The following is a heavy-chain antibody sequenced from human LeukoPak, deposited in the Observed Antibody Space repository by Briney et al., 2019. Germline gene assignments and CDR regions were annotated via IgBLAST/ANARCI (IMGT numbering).Heavy chain of an antibody. D-gene: IGHD5-18*01. V-gene: IGHV7-4-1*02. J-gene: IGHJ4*02. CDR1: GGTFSSYA. CDR3: ARDGYSYGYAVIDY. CDR2: INTNTGNP. Sequence: ASVKVSCKASGGTFSSYAMNWVRQAPGQGLEWMGWINTNTGNPTYAQGFTGRFVFSLDTSVSTAYLKISSLKAEDTAVYYCARDGYSYGYAVIDYWGQGTLVTVSS.